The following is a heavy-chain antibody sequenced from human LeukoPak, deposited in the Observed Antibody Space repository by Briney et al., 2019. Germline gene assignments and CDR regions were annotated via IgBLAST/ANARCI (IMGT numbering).Heavy chain of an antibody. CDR2: IYSGGST. CDR3: ARSLTTREYFQH. V-gene: IGHV3-53*05. J-gene: IGHJ1*01. CDR1: GFTVSSNY. D-gene: IGHD1-1*01. Sequence: AGGSLRLSCAASGFTVSSNYMSWVRQAPGKGLEWVSVIYSGGSTYYADSVKGRFTVSRDSPKNTLSLQMNSLRVEDTAVYYCARSLTTREYFQHWGQGTLVTVSS.